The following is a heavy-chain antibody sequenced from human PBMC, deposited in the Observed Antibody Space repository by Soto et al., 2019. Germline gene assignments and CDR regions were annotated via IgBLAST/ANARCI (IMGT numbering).Heavy chain of an antibody. V-gene: IGHV4-34*01. Sequence: QVQLQQWGAGLLKPSETLSLTCAVYGGSFSGYSWTWIRQSPGKGLEWIGQINHSGSTNSNPSLKSRVTISLVTSKNQFSLELTSVTAADTAVYYCARGLFSENYYSGGWYYFDSWGQGTQVTVSS. CDR2: INHSGST. CDR1: GGSFSGYS. CDR3: ARGLFSENYYSGGWYYFDS. D-gene: IGHD1-26*01. J-gene: IGHJ4*02.